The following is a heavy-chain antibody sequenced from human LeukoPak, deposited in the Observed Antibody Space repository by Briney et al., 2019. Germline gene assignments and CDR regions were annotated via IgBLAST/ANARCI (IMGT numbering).Heavy chain of an antibody. J-gene: IGHJ6*03. V-gene: IGHV3-21*06. CDR1: EITFSHYG. D-gene: IGHD2-2*01. Sequence: GGSLRLSCAASEITFSHYGMTWVRQAPGRGLEWVSFISSSSKYIYYADSVKGRFTISRDNAKNSLYLQMNSLRAEDTAVYYCARDPSIVAAAIDQPGYYYFYMDVWGKGTTVTVSS. CDR2: ISSSSKYI. CDR3: ARDPSIVAAAIDQPGYYYFYMDV.